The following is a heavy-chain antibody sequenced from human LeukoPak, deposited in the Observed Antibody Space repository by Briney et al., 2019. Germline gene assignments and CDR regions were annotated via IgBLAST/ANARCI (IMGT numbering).Heavy chain of an antibody. Sequence: PGGSLRLSCAASGFTFSSYAMSWVRQAPGKGLEWVSDISGSGGTTYYADSVKGRFTISRDNSKNTLYLQMNSLRAEDTAVYYCAKDPGLWLPPDYWGQGTLVTVSS. D-gene: IGHD2-21*01. V-gene: IGHV3-23*01. CDR2: ISGSGGTT. J-gene: IGHJ4*02. CDR1: GFTFSSYA. CDR3: AKDPGLWLPPDY.